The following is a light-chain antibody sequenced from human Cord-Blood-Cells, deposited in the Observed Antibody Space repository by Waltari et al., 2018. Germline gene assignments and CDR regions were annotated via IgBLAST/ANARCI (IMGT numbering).Light chain of an antibody. Sequence: QSALTQPASVSGSPGQSITISCTGTSSDVGCYNLVSWYQQHPGKAPKLRIYEGSKRPSGVSNRFSGSKSGNTASLTISGLQAENEADYYCCSYAGSSSYVFGTGTKVTVL. CDR3: CSYAGSSSYV. J-gene: IGLJ1*01. V-gene: IGLV2-23*01. CDR1: SSDVGCYNL. CDR2: EGS.